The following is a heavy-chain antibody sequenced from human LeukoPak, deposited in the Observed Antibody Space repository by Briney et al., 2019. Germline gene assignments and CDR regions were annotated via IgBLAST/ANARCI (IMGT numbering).Heavy chain of an antibody. V-gene: IGHV4-34*01. D-gene: IGHD4-17*01. CDR1: GALFSGYY. J-gene: IGHJ4*02. Sequence: SQTLSPTCPVDGALFSGYYWSSIRQPPGNWLESMGEIKLIVRTNYNPSLKSRFTIPVDTSKNHFSLKLTAVTPTDTPFYSGARGRVTTVTTGSPFDYWGKGTLVTVSS. CDR2: IKLIVRT. CDR3: ARGRVTTVTTGSPFDY.